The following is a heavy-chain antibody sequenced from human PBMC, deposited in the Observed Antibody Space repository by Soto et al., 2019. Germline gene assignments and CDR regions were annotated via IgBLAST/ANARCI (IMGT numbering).Heavy chain of an antibody. D-gene: IGHD6-6*01. Sequence: EVQLVESGGGLVQPGGSLRLSCAASGFTFSSYGMNWVRQAPGKGLEWVSYIISSSNTIYYADSVKGRFTISRDNAKNSLYLQMNSLRAEDTAVYYCARAEYSRSSYGMDVWGQGTTVTVSS. CDR1: GFTFSSYG. CDR3: ARAEYSRSSYGMDV. J-gene: IGHJ6*02. V-gene: IGHV3-48*01. CDR2: IISSSNTI.